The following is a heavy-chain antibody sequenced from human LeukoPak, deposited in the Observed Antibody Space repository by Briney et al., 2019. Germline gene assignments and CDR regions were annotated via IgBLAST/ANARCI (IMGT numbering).Heavy chain of an antibody. CDR1: GFTFSTYW. CDR2: IHTDGSST. V-gene: IGHV3-74*01. D-gene: IGHD1-26*01. Sequence: PGGSLRLSCAASGFTFSTYWMHWVRQAPGEGLVWVSRIHTDGSSTNYADSVRGRFTISRDKSKNTLYLQMNSLRAEDTAIYYCAKSVVNSGTYIPFDSWGQGTLVTVSS. CDR3: AKSVVNSGTYIPFDS. J-gene: IGHJ4*02.